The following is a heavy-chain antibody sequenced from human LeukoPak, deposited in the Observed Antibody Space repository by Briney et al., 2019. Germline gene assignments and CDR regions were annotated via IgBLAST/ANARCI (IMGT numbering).Heavy chain of an antibody. CDR2: IYYSGST. CDR3: ARGDPVSVVPAATPGYFDY. V-gene: IGHV4-34*01. CDR1: GGSFSGYY. J-gene: IGHJ4*02. D-gene: IGHD2-2*01. Sequence: PSETLSLTCAVYGGSFSGYYWSWIRQPPGKGLEWIGYIYYSGSTNYNPSLKSRVTISVDTSKNQFSLKLSSVTAADTAVYYCARGDPVSVVPAATPGYFDYWGQGTLVTVSS.